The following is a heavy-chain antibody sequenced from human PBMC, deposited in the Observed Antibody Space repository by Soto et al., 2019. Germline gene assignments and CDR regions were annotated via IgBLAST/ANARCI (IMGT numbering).Heavy chain of an antibody. CDR3: AAGEIAAAGTNWFDP. V-gene: IGHV4-34*01. CDR1: GGSFSGYY. D-gene: IGHD6-13*01. J-gene: IGHJ5*02. CDR2: INHSGST. Sequence: SETLSLTCAVYGGSFSGYYWSWIRQPPGKGLEWIGEINHSGSTNYNPSLKSRVTISVDTSKNQFSLKLSSVTAADTAVYYCAAGEIAAAGTNWFDPWGQGTLVTVSS.